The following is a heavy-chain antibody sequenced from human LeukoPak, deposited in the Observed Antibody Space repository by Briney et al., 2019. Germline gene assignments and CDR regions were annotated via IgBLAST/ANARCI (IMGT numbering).Heavy chain of an antibody. CDR2: IKQDGSER. D-gene: IGHD6-13*01. J-gene: IGHJ6*02. Sequence: GGSLRLSCAASGFTFSGFSMSWVRQSPTKGLEWVANIKQDGSERYYVDSVKGRFTISRDNAKNSLSLQMNSLRDEDTAVYYCAREGVAAAVDYYYGMDVWGQGTTVTVSS. CDR3: AREGVAAAVDYYYGMDV. CDR1: GFTFSGFS. V-gene: IGHV3-7*01.